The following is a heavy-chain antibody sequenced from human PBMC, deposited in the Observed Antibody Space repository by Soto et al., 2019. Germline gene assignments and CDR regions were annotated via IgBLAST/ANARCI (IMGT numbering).Heavy chain of an antibody. J-gene: IGHJ4*02. CDR1: GGSISSGDYY. CDR2: IYYSGST. D-gene: IGHD3-22*01. Sequence: KPSETLSLTCTVSGGSISSGDYYWSWIRQPPGKGLEWIGYIYYSGSTHYNPSLKSRVTISVDTSKNQFSLKLGSVTAADTAVYYCAREDYYDSSGYYVLDYWGQGTLVTVSS. CDR3: AREDYYDSSGYYVLDY. V-gene: IGHV4-30-4*01.